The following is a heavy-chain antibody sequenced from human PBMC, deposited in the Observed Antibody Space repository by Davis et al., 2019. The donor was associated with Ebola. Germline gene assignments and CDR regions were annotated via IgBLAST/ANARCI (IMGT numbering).Heavy chain of an antibody. Sequence: GESLKISCAASGFNFKYAWMSWVRQAPGKGLLWVSRINPDGSFTDYADSVKGRFTISRDNAKNTLYLQMNSLRDEDTAVYYCARGSTTVTNPLDHWGQGTLVTVSS. CDR2: INPDGSFT. V-gene: IGHV3-74*01. CDR1: GFNFKYAW. D-gene: IGHD4-17*01. CDR3: ARGSTTVTNPLDH. J-gene: IGHJ4*02.